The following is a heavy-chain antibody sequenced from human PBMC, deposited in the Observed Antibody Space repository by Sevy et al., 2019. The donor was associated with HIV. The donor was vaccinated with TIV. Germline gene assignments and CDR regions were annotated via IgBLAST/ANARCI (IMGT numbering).Heavy chain of an antibody. CDR3: ARDGGDIVATIYYFDY. CDR2: TYYRSKWYN. Sequence: QSQTLSLTCAISGDSVSSNSAAWNWIRQSPSRGLEWLGRTYYRSKWYNDYAVSVKSRITINPDTSKNQFSLQLNSVTPEDTAVYYCARDGGDIVATIYYFDYWGQGTLVTVSS. CDR1: GDSVSSNSAA. D-gene: IGHD5-12*01. V-gene: IGHV6-1*01. J-gene: IGHJ4*02.